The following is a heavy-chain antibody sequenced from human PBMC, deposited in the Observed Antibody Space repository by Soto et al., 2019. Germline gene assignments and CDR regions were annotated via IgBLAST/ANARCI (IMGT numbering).Heavy chain of an antibody. CDR1: GGSISSGGYS. CDR3: ARGLFCSRTNCYLLPFDP. V-gene: IGHV4-30-2*01. CDR2: IYHSGST. Sequence: SETLSLTCAVSGGSISSGGYSWSWVRQPPGKGLEWIGYIYHSGSTYYNPSLKSRVTISVDTSKNQFSLKLSSVTAADTAVYYCARGLFCSRTNCYLLPFDPWGQGTLVTVSS. J-gene: IGHJ5*02. D-gene: IGHD2-2*01.